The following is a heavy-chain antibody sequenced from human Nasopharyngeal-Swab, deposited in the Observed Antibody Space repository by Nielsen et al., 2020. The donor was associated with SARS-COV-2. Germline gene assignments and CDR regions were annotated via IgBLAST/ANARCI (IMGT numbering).Heavy chain of an antibody. CDR3: AGYCSSTSCSRNYYYYYMDV. Sequence: GGSLRLSCTASGFSLTTYVMNWVRQAPGKGLEWVSYISSSSSTIYYADSVKGRFTISRDNAKNSLYLQMNSLRAEDTAVYYCAGYCSSTSCSRNYYYYYMDVWGKGTTVTVSS. J-gene: IGHJ6*03. CDR2: ISSSSSTI. V-gene: IGHV3-48*04. CDR1: GFSLTTYV. D-gene: IGHD2-2*01.